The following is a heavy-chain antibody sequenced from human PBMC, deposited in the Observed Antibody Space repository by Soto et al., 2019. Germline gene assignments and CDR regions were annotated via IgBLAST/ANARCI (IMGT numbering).Heavy chain of an antibody. D-gene: IGHD2-15*01. V-gene: IGHV3-21*01. Sequence: GGSLRLSCAASGFTFSSYSMNWVRQAPGKGLEWVSSISSSSSYIYYADSVKGRFTISRDNAKNSLYLQMNSLRDEDTAVYYCATGYGGNDAFDIWGQGTMVTVSS. CDR1: GFTFSSYS. CDR2: ISSSSSYI. CDR3: ATGYGGNDAFDI. J-gene: IGHJ3*02.